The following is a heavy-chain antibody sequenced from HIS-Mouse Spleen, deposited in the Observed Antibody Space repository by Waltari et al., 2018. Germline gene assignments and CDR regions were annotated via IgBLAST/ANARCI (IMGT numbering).Heavy chain of an antibody. V-gene: IGHV2-70*01. CDR2: IDWGDDK. CDR1: GFSLSTSGMF. D-gene: IGHD6-19*01. J-gene: IGHJ4*02. Sequence: QVTLRESGPALVKPTQTLTLTCTFSGFSLSTSGMFVSWIRQPPGKALEWFALIDWGDDKYYSTSLQTRLTISRDTSKNQVVLTMTNMDPLDTATYYCARIAEGYTSGWYAVDYWGQGTLVTVSS. CDR3: ARIAEGYTSGWYAVDY.